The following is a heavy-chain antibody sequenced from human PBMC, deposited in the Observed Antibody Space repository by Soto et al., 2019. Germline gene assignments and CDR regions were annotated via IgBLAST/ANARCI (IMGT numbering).Heavy chain of an antibody. D-gene: IGHD1-26*01. CDR2: IRSKGYGGTT. Sequence: GGSLRLSCTASGFTFGDYAMSWLRQAPGKGLEWVGFIRSKGYGGTTEYAASVKGRFTISRDDFKSIAYLQMSSLKTEDTAVYYCTRASGSYYPKPDYWGQGTLVTVSS. CDR3: TRASGSYYPKPDY. V-gene: IGHV3-49*03. J-gene: IGHJ4*02. CDR1: GFTFGDYA.